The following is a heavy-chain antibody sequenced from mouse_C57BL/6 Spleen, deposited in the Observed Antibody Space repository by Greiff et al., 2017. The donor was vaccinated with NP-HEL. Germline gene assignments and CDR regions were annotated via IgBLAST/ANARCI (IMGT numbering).Heavy chain of an antibody. V-gene: IGHV1-82*01. D-gene: IGHD1-2*01. J-gene: IGHJ2*01. CDR2: IYPGDGDT. CDR3: ARSITTFQRGYFDY. CDR1: GYAFSSSW. Sequence: VQLQQSGPELVKPGASVKISCKASGYAFSSSWMNWVKQRPGKGLEWIGRIYPGDGDTNYNGKFKGKATLTADKSSSTAYMQLSSLTSEDSAVYFCARSITTFQRGYFDYWGQGTTLTVSS.